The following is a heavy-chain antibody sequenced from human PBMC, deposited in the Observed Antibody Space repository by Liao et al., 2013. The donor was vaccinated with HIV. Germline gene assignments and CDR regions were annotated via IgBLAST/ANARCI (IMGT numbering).Heavy chain of an antibody. CDR3: ARGPAIFRVLTYNWFDP. J-gene: IGHJ5*02. D-gene: IGHD3-3*01. CDR1: GGSISSGDYQ. V-gene: IGHV4-30-4*08. Sequence: QVQLQESGPGLVKPSQNLSLTCTVSGGSISSGDYQWSWIRQPPGKGLEWIGYISYIGSTYYNPSLKSRGTISIDTPKNQFSLRLTSVTAADTAVYYCARGPAIFRVLTYNWFDPWGQGTLVTVSS. CDR2: ISYIGST.